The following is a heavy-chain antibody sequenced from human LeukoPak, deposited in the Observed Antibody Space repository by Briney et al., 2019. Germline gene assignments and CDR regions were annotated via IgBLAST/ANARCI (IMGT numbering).Heavy chain of an antibody. CDR3: ARDTLLEWLLPCGMDV. Sequence: GGSLRLSCAPSGFTFSSYSMNCVRQAPGKGLQRVSSISSSSSYIYYADSVKGRFTISRDNAKNSLYLQMNSLRAEDTAVYYCARDTLLEWLLPCGMDVWSQGTTVTVSS. J-gene: IGHJ6*02. V-gene: IGHV3-21*01. CDR2: ISSSSSYI. CDR1: GFTFSSYS. D-gene: IGHD3-3*01.